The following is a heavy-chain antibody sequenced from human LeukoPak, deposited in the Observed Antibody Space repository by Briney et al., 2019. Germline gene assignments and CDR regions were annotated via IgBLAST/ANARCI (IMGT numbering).Heavy chain of an antibody. V-gene: IGHV4-39*07. CDR3: ARVTSYSPGDY. D-gene: IGHD4-11*01. CDR2: IYYTGST. J-gene: IGHJ4*02. CDR1: GGSISSGSYY. Sequence: SETLSLTCTVSGGSISSGSYYWSWIRQPPGKGLEWIGTIYYTGSTYYNASLKSRVTISIDTSKNQFSLKLSSVTAADTAVYYCARVTSYSPGDYWGQGTLVTVSS.